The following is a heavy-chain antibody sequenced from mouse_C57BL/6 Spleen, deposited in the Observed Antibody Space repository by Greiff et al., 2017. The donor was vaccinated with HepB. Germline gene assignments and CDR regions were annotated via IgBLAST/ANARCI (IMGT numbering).Heavy chain of an antibody. CDR2: IDPSDSET. CDR1: GYTFTSYW. Sequence: VKLQQPGAELVRPGSSVKLSCKASGYTFTSYWMHWVKQRPIQGLEWIGNIDPSDSETHYNQKFKDKATLTVDKSSSTAYMQLSPLTSEDSAVYYCALYHSDYVPFAYWGQGTLVTVSA. CDR3: ALYHSDYVPFAY. J-gene: IGHJ3*01. V-gene: IGHV1-52*01. D-gene: IGHD2-13*01.